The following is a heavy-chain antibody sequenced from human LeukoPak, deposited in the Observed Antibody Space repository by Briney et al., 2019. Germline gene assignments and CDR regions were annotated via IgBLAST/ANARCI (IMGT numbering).Heavy chain of an antibody. Sequence: PSETLSLTCTVSGGSISSFYWSWIRQPPGKGLEWIGYIYYSGNTNYNPSLKSRVTLSVDTSKNQFSLKLSSVTAADTAVYYCAREDPQTTVPEGMDVWGQGTTVTVSS. V-gene: IGHV4-59*01. D-gene: IGHD4-17*01. J-gene: IGHJ6*02. CDR1: GGSISSFY. CDR2: IYYSGNT. CDR3: AREDPQTTVPEGMDV.